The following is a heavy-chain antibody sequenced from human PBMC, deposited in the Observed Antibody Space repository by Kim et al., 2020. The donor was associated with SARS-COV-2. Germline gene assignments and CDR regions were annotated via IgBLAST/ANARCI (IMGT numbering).Heavy chain of an antibody. J-gene: IGHJ4*02. CDR2: ISCDGSNK. CDR3: ARGTELAAAVSLDY. D-gene: IGHD6-13*01. CDR1: GFTFSSYA. V-gene: IGHV3-30*04. Sequence: GGSLRLSCAASGFTFSSYAMHWVRQAPGKGLEWVAVISCDGSNKYYADSVKGRFTISRDNSKNTLYLQMNSLRAEDTAVYYCARGTELAAAVSLDYWGQGTLVTVSS.